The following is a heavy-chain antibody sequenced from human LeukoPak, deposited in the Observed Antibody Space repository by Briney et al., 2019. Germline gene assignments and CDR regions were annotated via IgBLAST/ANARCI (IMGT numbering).Heavy chain of an antibody. D-gene: IGHD6-25*01. CDR3: ARAAAAGGD. CDR2: ISTTGYTT. CDR1: GFIFSDYY. V-gene: IGHV3-11*01. J-gene: IGHJ4*02. Sequence: PGGSLRLSCAASGFIFSDYYMSWIRQAPGKGLEWVSYISTTGYTTYYADSVKGRFTISRDNAKNSLYLQMNSLSAEDTAVYYCARAAAAGGDWGQGSLVTVSS.